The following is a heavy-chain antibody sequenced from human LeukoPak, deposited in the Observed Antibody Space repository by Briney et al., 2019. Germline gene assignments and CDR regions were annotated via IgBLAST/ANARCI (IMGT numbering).Heavy chain of an antibody. CDR2: IFYSGNT. D-gene: IGHD5/OR15-5a*01. Sequence: SETLSLTCTVFGGSISSYYWSWIRQPPGKGLEWIGYIFYSGNTNYNPSLKSRVTISVDTSKNQISLKLSSVTAADTAVYYCARYPVSYYYMDVWGKGTTVTVSS. CDR1: GGSISSYY. J-gene: IGHJ6*03. CDR3: ARYPVSYYYMDV. V-gene: IGHV4-59*01.